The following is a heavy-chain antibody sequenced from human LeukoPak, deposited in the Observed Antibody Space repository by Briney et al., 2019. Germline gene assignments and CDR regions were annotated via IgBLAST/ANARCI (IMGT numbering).Heavy chain of an antibody. CDR3: ARGRAYSSGWYRLDY. J-gene: IGHJ4*02. CDR1: GFTVSSNY. D-gene: IGHD6-19*01. CDR2: IYSGGST. Sequence: GGSLRLSCAASGFTVSSNYMSWVRQAPGKGLEWVSVIYSGGSTYYADSVKGRFTISRDNSKNTLYLQMNSLRVEDTAVYYCARGRAYSSGWYRLDYWGQGTLVTVSS. V-gene: IGHV3-66*01.